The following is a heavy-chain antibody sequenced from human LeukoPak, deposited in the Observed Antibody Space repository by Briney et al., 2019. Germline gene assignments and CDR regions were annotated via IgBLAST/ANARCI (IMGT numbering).Heavy chain of an antibody. J-gene: IGHJ4*02. Sequence: SETLSLTCTVSSGSISSTSYYWGWIRQPPGKGLEWIGSIYYSGSTYYNPSLKSRVTISLDTSKNQFSLKLSSVTAADTAVYYCAILADYSSSADRDYWGQGTLVTVSS. CDR2: IYYSGST. D-gene: IGHD6-6*01. CDR3: AILADYSSSADRDY. V-gene: IGHV4-39*01. CDR1: SGSISSTSYY.